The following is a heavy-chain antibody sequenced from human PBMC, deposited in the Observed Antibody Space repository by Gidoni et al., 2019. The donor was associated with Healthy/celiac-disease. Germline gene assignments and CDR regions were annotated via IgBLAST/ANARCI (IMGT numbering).Heavy chain of an antibody. V-gene: IGHV4-34*01. CDR1: GGSFSGYY. CDR2: INHSGST. J-gene: IGHJ4*02. CDR3: ARGPKAPRGYRLYYFDY. D-gene: IGHD3-16*02. Sequence: QVQLQQLGAGLLKPSETLSLTCAVYGGSFSGYYWSWIRQPPGKGLEWIGEINHSGSTNYNPSLKSRVTISVDTSKNQFSLKLSSVTAADTAVYYCARGPKAPRGYRLYYFDYWGKGTLVTVSS.